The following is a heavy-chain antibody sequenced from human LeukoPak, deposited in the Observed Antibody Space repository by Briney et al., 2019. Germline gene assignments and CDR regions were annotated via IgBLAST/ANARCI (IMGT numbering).Heavy chain of an antibody. Sequence: SETLSLTCAVYGVSFSGYYWSWIRQPPGKGLEWIGEINHSGSTNYNPSLKSRVTISIDTSKSQFSLNLSSVTAADTAVYYCARLGARDYNIYWFDPWGQGTLVTVSS. J-gene: IGHJ5*02. CDR3: ARLGARDYNIYWFDP. D-gene: IGHD1-14*01. CDR2: INHSGST. V-gene: IGHV4-34*01. CDR1: GVSFSGYY.